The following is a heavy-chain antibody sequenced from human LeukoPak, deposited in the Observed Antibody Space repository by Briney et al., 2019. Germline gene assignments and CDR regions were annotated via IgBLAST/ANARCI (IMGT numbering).Heavy chain of an antibody. D-gene: IGHD3-10*01. CDR3: AKNPLYGSGSYYGMDV. J-gene: IGHJ6*04. CDR2: ISGSGGST. CDR1: GFTFSSYA. Sequence: GGSLRLSCAASGFTFSSYAMSWVRQAPGKGLEWVSAISGSGGSTYYADSVKGRFTISRDNPKNTLYLQMNSLRAEDTAVYYCAKNPLYGSGSYYGMDVWGKGTTVTVSS. V-gene: IGHV3-23*01.